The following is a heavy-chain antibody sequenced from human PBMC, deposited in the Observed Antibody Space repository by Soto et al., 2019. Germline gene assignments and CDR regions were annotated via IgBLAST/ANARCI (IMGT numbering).Heavy chain of an antibody. J-gene: IGHJ3*02. V-gene: IGHV3-23*01. Sequence: GGSLRLSCAASGFSFNSHSMSWVRQAPGKGLEWVSAISGSGGSTYYADSEKSRFTISSDKSQKTLYLQMHGLRGEDTAVYYGAKPIVGALASFDIWGQGTTVTVSS. CDR3: AKPIVGALASFDI. CDR2: ISGSGGST. CDR1: GFSFNSHS. D-gene: IGHD1-26*01.